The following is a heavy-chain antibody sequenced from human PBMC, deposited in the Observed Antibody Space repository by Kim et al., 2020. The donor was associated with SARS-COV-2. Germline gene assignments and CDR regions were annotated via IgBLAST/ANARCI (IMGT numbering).Heavy chain of an antibody. Sequence: ASVKVSCKASGYTFTGYYMHWVRQAPGQGLEWMGRINPNSGGTNYAQKFQGRVTMTRDTSISTAYMELSRLRSDDTAVYYCSSPREGIGIGMDVWGQGTTVTVSS. V-gene: IGHV1-2*06. CDR1: GYTFTGYY. CDR2: INPNSGGT. CDR3: SSPREGIGIGMDV. J-gene: IGHJ6*02.